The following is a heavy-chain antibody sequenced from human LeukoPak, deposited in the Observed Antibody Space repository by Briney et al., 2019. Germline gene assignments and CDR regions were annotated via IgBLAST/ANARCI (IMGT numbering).Heavy chain of an antibody. V-gene: IGHV3-23*01. Sequence: GGSLRLSCAASGFTFSGYCMMWVRQAPGKGPEWVSSVSGGGGDTYYADSVKGRFTISRDNAKNSLYLQMNSLRAEDTALYYCAKASIAVAGNYFQHWGQGTLVTVSS. CDR2: VSGGGGDT. D-gene: IGHD6-19*01. J-gene: IGHJ1*01. CDR1: GFTFSGYC. CDR3: AKASIAVAGNYFQH.